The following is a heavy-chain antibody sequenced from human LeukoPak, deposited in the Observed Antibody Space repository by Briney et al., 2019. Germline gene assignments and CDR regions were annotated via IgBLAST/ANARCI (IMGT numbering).Heavy chain of an antibody. CDR2: ISAYNGNT. D-gene: IGHD3-22*01. V-gene: IGHV1-18*01. Sequence: ASVRDSHKASGYTFTSYGISWVRQAPGRGLEWMGWISAYNGNTNYAQKLQGRVTMTTDTSTSTAYMELRSLRSDDTAVYYCARDEGTYYYDSSGYFDYWGQGTLVTVSS. CDR3: ARDEGTYYYDSSGYFDY. J-gene: IGHJ4*02. CDR1: GYTFTSYG.